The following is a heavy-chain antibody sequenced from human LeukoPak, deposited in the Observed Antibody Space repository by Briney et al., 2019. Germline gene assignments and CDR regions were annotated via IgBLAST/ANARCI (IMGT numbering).Heavy chain of an antibody. D-gene: IGHD5-24*01. V-gene: IGHV2-70*11. J-gene: IGHJ4*02. Sequence: SGPALVKPTRTLTLTCSFSGFSLSTGGMCVAWIRPPPGKALEWLARIDWSDDKYYSASLETRLTISKDTSKNQVVLTMTNMDPVDTATYYCARIRRDYFFDYWGQGALVTVSS. CDR3: ARIRRDYFFDY. CDR1: GFSLSTGGMC. CDR2: IDWSDDK.